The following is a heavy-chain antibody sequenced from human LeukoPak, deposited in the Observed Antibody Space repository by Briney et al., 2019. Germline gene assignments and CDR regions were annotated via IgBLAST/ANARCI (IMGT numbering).Heavy chain of an antibody. J-gene: IGHJ5*02. CDR2: ISGSGTNT. V-gene: IGHV3-23*01. CDR3: AKDGKVGTNNFGYWLDP. D-gene: IGHD1-26*01. Sequence: KPGGSLRLSCEASGFTLSSYAINWVRQAPGKGLEWVSSISGSGTNTEYADSVKGRFIISRDNSKNTVYLQMNSLRGEDTAVYYCAKDGKVGTNNFGYWLDPWGQGTLVTVSS. CDR1: GFTLSSYA.